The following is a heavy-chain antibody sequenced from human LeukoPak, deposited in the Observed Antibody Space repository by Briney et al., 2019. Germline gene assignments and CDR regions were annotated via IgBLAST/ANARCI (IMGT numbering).Heavy chain of an antibody. CDR3: ARGPSPRSGGSCLFDY. Sequence: ASVKVSCKASGYTFTGYYMHWVRQPPGQGLEWMGWINPNSGGTNYAQKFQGRVTMTRDTSISTAYMELSRLRSDDTAVYYCARGPSPRSGGSCLFDYWGQGTLVTVSS. J-gene: IGHJ4*02. CDR2: INPNSGGT. D-gene: IGHD2-15*01. V-gene: IGHV1-2*02. CDR1: GYTFTGYY.